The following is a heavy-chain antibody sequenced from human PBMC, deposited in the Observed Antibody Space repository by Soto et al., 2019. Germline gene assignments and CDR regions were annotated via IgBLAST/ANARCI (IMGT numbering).Heavy chain of an antibody. V-gene: IGHV1-18*01. Sequence: GASVKVSCKASGYTFTSYGISWVRQAPGQGLEWMGWISAYNGNTNYAQKLQGRVTMTTDTSTSTAYMELRSLRSDDTAVYYCARIPVEFPYCSSTSCYSWFDPWGQGTLVTVSS. CDR3: ARIPVEFPYCSSTSCYSWFDP. D-gene: IGHD2-2*01. J-gene: IGHJ5*02. CDR2: ISAYNGNT. CDR1: GYTFTSYG.